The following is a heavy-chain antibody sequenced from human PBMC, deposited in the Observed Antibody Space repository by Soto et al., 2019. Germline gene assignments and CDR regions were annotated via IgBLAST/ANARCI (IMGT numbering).Heavy chain of an antibody. CDR3: ANGYSSSWYTPDV. Sequence: EVQLMESGGGLVQPGGSLRLSCAASGFTFGDYAMSWVRQAPGKGPEWVSGISDSGGRTYYADSVKGRFTISRDKYKNMVYLQMNSLRVEDTAVYYCANGYSSSWYTPDVWGQGTTVTVSS. D-gene: IGHD6-13*01. CDR1: GFTFGDYA. V-gene: IGHV3-23*01. CDR2: ISDSGGRT. J-gene: IGHJ6*02.